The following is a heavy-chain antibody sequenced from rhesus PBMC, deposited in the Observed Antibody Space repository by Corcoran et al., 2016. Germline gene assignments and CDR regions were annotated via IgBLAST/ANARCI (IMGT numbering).Heavy chain of an antibody. Sequence: EVQLVESGGGLAKPGGSLRLSCAASGCSFSYLSMSGVRQAPGKGLEWISGINSAGSSTYYADSVKGRFSISRENAKNTLYLQMDSLRAEDTAVYYCARERAAYFDYWGQGVLVTVSS. V-gene: IGHV3S18*01. CDR1: GCSFSYLS. CDR3: ARERAAYFDY. CDR2: INSAGSST. D-gene: IGHD6-25*01. J-gene: IGHJ4*01.